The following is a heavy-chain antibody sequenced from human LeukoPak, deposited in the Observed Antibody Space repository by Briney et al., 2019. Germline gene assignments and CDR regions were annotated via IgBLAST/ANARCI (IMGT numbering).Heavy chain of an antibody. D-gene: IGHD5-24*01. V-gene: IGHV4-59*08. J-gene: IGHJ3*02. CDR1: GGSISGFY. CDR3: ARHIELTRNDAFDI. CDR2: FYYGGST. Sequence: SDTLSLTCTVSGGSISGFYWSWIRQPPGKGLEWIGYFYYGGSTKYNPSLRSRVTISEDTSKNQFSLRMSSVTAADTAVYYCARHIELTRNDAFDIWGQGTVVTVSS.